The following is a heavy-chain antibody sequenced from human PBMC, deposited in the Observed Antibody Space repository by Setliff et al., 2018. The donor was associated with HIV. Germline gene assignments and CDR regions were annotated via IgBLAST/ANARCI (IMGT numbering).Heavy chain of an antibody. V-gene: IGHV4-34*01. D-gene: IGHD6-13*01. CDR1: GGSFSGYY. J-gene: IGHJ4*02. CDR2: INHSGST. Sequence: SETLSLTCAVYGGSFSGYYWSWIRQPPGKGLEWIGEINHSGSTNYNPSLKSRVTISVDTSKNQFSLKLSSVTAADTAVYYCARESEAAADFWGQGTLVTVSS. CDR3: ARESEAAADF.